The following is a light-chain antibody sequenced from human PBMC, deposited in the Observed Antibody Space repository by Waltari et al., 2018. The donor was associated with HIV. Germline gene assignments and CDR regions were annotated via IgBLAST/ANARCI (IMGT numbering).Light chain of an antibody. CDR1: QSVLFSSNNKNY. J-gene: IGKJ3*01. V-gene: IGKV4-1*01. CDR3: QQYSTTSLFT. CDR2: WAS. Sequence: DIVMTQSPDSLAVSLGERATINCKSSQSVLFSSNNKNYLAWYQQKPGQPPKLLIYWASTRESGVPDRFSGGGSGTDFTLTISSLQAEDVAVYYCQQYSTTSLFTFGPGTKVDIK.